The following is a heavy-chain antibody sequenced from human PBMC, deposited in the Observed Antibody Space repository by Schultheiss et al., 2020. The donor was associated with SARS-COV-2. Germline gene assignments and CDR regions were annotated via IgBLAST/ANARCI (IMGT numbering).Heavy chain of an antibody. CDR3: ARAYCSSTSSGCWFDP. V-gene: IGHV1-18*01. J-gene: IGHJ5*02. Sequence: ASVKVSCKASGYTFTSYGISWVRQAPGQGLEWMGWISAYNGNTNYAQKLQGRVTMTRNTSISTAYMELSSLRSEDTAVYYCARAYCSSTSSGCWFDPWGQGTLVTVSS. D-gene: IGHD2-2*01. CDR2: ISAYNGNT. CDR1: GYTFTSYG.